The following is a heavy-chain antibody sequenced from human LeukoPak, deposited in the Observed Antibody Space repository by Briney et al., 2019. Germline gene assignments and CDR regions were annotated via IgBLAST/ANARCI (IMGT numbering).Heavy chain of an antibody. J-gene: IGHJ4*02. CDR3: ARTTRITIFGVVIHKGGYFDY. V-gene: IGHV1-2*02. D-gene: IGHD3-3*01. CDR1: GYTFTGYY. Sequence: ASVKVSCKASGYTFTGYYMHWVRQAPGQGLEWMGWINPNSGGTNYAQKFQGRVTMTRDTSISTAYMELSRLRSDDTAVYYCARTTRITIFGVVIHKGGYFDYWGQGTLVTVSS. CDR2: INPNSGGT.